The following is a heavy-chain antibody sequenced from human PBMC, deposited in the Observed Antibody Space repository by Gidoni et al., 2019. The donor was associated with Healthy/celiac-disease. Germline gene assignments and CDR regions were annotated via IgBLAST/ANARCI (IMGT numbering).Heavy chain of an antibody. CDR3: ARGGYYYGSGSYYNPPNFDY. V-gene: IGHV4-34*01. D-gene: IGHD3-10*01. J-gene: IGHJ4*02. Sequence: QVQLQQWGSGLLKPSKTLSLTCAVYGGSFSGYYWSWIRQPPGKGLEWIVEINHSGSTNYNPSLKSRVTIAVDTSKNQFSLKLSSVTAADTAVYYCARGGYYYGSGSYYNPPNFDYWGQGTLVTVSS. CDR2: INHSGST. CDR1: GGSFSGYY.